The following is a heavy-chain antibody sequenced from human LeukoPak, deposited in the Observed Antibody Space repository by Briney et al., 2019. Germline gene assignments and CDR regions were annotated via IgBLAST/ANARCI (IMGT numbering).Heavy chain of an antibody. Sequence: GGSLRLSCAASGFTVSSNYMSWVRQAPGKGLEWVSVIYSGGSTYYADSVKGRYTISRDNSKNTLYLQMNSLGAEDTAVYYCARVSSGWPYFDYWGQGTLVTVSS. J-gene: IGHJ4*02. CDR1: GFTVSSNY. CDR2: IYSGGST. V-gene: IGHV3-66*01. D-gene: IGHD6-19*01. CDR3: ARVSSGWPYFDY.